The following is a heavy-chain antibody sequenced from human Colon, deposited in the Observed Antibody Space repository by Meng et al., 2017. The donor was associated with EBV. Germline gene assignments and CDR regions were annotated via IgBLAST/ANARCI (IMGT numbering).Heavy chain of an antibody. CDR3: ARERGGVTRDFDS. V-gene: IGHV4-39*07. J-gene: IGHJ4*02. D-gene: IGHD3-16*01. Sequence: HPRLRGSGPGLLKPSSTLSLTCSVSGASITTNGYYWGWIRQSPGKGLEWIGSIFYSGNTYFNPSLKTRVTISVDTSKNQFSLKLSSVTAADTAIYYCARERGGVTRDFDSWGQGALVTVSS. CDR1: GASITTNGYY. CDR2: IFYSGNT.